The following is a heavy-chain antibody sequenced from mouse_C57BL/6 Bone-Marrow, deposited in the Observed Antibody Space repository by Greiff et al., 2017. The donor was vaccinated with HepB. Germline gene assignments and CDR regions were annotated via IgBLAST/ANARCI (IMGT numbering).Heavy chain of an antibody. CDR2: ISDGGSYT. CDR3: ARALTVVGYFDY. V-gene: IGHV5-4*03. J-gene: IGHJ2*01. D-gene: IGHD1-1*01. Sequence: EVMLVESGGGLVKPGGSLKLSCAASGFTFSSYAMSWVRQTPEKRLEWVATISDGGSYTYYPDNVKGRFTISRDNAKNNLYLQMSHLKSEDTAMYYCARALTVVGYFDYWGQGTTLTVSS. CDR1: GFTFSSYA.